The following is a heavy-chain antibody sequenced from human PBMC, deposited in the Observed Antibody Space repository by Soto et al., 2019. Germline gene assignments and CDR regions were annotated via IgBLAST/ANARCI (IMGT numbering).Heavy chain of an antibody. V-gene: IGHV1-69*02. Sequence: QVQLVQSGAEVQKPGSSVKVSCKASGGTFSSYTISWVRQAPGQGLEWMGRIIPILGIANYAQKFQGRVTITADKSTSTAYMELSSLRSEDTAVYYCARVVGIAAAGQYNWFDPWGQGTLVTVSS. CDR3: ARVVGIAAAGQYNWFDP. CDR1: GGTFSSYT. J-gene: IGHJ5*02. D-gene: IGHD6-13*01. CDR2: IIPILGIA.